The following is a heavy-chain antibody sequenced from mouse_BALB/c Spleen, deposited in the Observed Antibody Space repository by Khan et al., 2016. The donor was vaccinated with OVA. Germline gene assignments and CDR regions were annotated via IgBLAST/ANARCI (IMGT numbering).Heavy chain of an antibody. D-gene: IGHD1-1*01. J-gene: IGHJ2*01. V-gene: IGHV1-20*02. CDR3: ARIYGSDFYY. CDR1: GYSFTGYF. CDR2: INPHIGET. Sequence: IQLVQSGPELVKPGASVKISCKASGYSFTGYFMNWVMQSHGKSLEWIGRINPHIGETFYNQKFKDKATLTVDKSSSTAQMELRSLASEDSAVYYCARIYGSDFYYWGQGTTLTVSS.